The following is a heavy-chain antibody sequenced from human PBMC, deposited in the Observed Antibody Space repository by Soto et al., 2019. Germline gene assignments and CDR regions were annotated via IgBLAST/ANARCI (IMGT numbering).Heavy chain of an antibody. Sequence: GGSLRLSCAASGSIFRGYGMHWVRQAPGKGLEWVVFISYDGSNKYYADSVKVRFTISRDNSKNTLFLQMNSLRAEDTAVYYCARDYHYYDSSGYYYAWDAFDIWGQGTMVTVSS. J-gene: IGHJ3*02. D-gene: IGHD3-22*01. CDR1: GSIFRGYG. CDR3: ARDYHYYDSSGYYYAWDAFDI. V-gene: IGHV3-30*19. CDR2: ISYDGSNK.